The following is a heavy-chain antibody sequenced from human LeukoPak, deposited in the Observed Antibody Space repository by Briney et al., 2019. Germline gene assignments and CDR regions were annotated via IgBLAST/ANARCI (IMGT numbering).Heavy chain of an antibody. D-gene: IGHD1-1*01. Sequence: SETLSLTCAVYGESFSGYYWNWVRQPPGKGLEWIGEVTHSGSTNYNPSLKSRVTISVDTSKNQFSLKLSSVTAADTAVYYCVRDRELAYWGQGILVTVSS. CDR2: VTHSGST. V-gene: IGHV4-34*01. CDR3: VRDRELAY. CDR1: GESFSGYY. J-gene: IGHJ4*02.